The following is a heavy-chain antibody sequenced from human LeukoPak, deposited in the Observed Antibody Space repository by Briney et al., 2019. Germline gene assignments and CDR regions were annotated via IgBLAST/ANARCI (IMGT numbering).Heavy chain of an antibody. CDR1: GYSFTSYW. D-gene: IGHD3-10*01. CDR2: IYPGDSDT. V-gene: IGHV5-51*01. Sequence: GESLKISCKGSGYSFTSYWIGWVRHMPGKGLEWMGIIYPGDSDTRYSPSFQGQVTISADKSISTAYLQWSSLKASDTAMYYCARRITMVRGVSNWFDPWGQGTLVTVSS. J-gene: IGHJ5*02. CDR3: ARRITMVRGVSNWFDP.